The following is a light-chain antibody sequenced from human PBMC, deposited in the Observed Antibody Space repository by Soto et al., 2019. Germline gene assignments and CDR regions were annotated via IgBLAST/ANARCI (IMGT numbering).Light chain of an antibody. Sequence: EIVMTQSPATLSVSPGERATLSCRASQSVSSNLAWYQQKPGQAPRLLIYGASTKATGIPARFSGSGSGTEFTFTISSLESEGFAIYYCQHYYNVAFTFGPGTKVESK. CDR2: GAS. V-gene: IGKV3-15*01. CDR3: QHYYNVAFT. J-gene: IGKJ3*01. CDR1: QSVSSN.